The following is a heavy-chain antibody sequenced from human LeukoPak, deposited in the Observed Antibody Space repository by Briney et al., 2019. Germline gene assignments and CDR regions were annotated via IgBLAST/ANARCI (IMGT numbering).Heavy chain of an antibody. CDR3: ASEGRHYYMDV. V-gene: IGHV1-69*05. Sequence: GSSVKVSCKASGGTFSSYGISWMRQAPEQGLEWMGGIIPMFDTPNYAQKFQGRVTITTDESTSTAYMELSSLRSEDTAVYYCASEGRHYYMDVWGKGTTVIVSS. CDR2: IIPMFDTP. J-gene: IGHJ6*03. CDR1: GGTFSSYG.